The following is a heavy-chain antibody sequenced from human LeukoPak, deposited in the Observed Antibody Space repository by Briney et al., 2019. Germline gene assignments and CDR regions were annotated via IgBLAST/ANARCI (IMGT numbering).Heavy chain of an antibody. CDR3: ARDGVNKLWNFDY. D-gene: IGHD2-15*01. Sequence: GGSLRLSCAASGFTFSSYGMHWVRQAPGKGLEWVAVIWYDGSNKYYADSVKGRFTISRDNSKNTLYLQMNSLRAGDTAVYYCARDGVNKLWNFDYWGQGTLVTVSS. J-gene: IGHJ4*02. CDR1: GFTFSSYG. V-gene: IGHV3-33*01. CDR2: IWYDGSNK.